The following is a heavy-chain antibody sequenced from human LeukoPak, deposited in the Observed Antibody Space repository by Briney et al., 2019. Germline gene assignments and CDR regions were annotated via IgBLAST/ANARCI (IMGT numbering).Heavy chain of an antibody. V-gene: IGHV3-30*03. CDR2: ISYDGSNK. D-gene: IGHD6-13*01. CDR1: GFTFSSYG. CDR3: ATLAAAGTGARVLDV. Sequence: GGSLRLSCAASGFTFSSYGMHWVRQAPGKGLEWVAVISYDGSNKYYADSVKGRFTISRDNSKNTLYLQMNSRRAEDTAVYYCATLAAAGTGARVLDVWGQGTTVTVSS. J-gene: IGHJ6*02.